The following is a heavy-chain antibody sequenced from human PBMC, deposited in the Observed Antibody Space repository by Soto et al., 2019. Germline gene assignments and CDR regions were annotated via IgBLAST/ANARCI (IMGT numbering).Heavy chain of an antibody. V-gene: IGHV4-30-4*01. CDR1: GGSISSGDYY. J-gene: IGHJ4*02. Sequence: QVQLQESGPGLVKPSQTLSLTCTVSGGSISSGDYYWSWIRQPPGKGLEWIGYIYYSGSTYYNPSLKIRVTISVDTSKNQFSLKLSSVTAADTAVYYCARSGYYDFWSGYYSYFDYWGQGTLVTVSS. CDR3: ARSGYYDFWSGYYSYFDY. CDR2: IYYSGST. D-gene: IGHD3-3*01.